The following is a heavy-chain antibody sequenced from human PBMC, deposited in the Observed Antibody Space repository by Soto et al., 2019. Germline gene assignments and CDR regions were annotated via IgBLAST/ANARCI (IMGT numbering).Heavy chain of an antibody. Sequence: GGALRLSCPASGVTFTRDSMNWVRQAPGKGLERVSSISSTTNYIYYGDSMKGRFTISRDNGKNSLYLEIHSLRAEDTAVYYCARESEDLTSNFDYWGQGTLVTVSS. V-gene: IGHV3-21*06. CDR2: ISSTTNYI. CDR3: ARESEDLTSNFDY. J-gene: IGHJ4*02. CDR1: GVTFTRDS.